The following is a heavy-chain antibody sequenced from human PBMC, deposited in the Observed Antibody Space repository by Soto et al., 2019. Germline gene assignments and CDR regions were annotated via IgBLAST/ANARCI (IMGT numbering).Heavy chain of an antibody. CDR3: AKQYHYDSGTYCYDFDL. V-gene: IGHV3-23*01. J-gene: IGHJ4*02. D-gene: IGHD3-10*01. CDR2: ISGNDGRT. Sequence: EVQLLESGGDLVQPGGSLRLSCTASGFTFSHYAMSWVRQAPGKGLEWVSTISGNDGRTYYADSVKGRFTVSRDNSKNTLYLQMTSLGAEDTAVYYCAKQYHYDSGTYCYDFDLWGQGTLVTVSS. CDR1: GFTFSHYA.